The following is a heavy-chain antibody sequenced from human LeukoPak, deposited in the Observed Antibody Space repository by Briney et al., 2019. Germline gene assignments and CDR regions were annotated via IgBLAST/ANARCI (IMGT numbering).Heavy chain of an antibody. CDR1: GFTFSSYT. D-gene: IGHD2-2*02. V-gene: IGHV3-30-3*01. J-gene: IGHJ4*02. CDR3: ARDRCSSTSCYTHYFDY. CDR2: ISYDGSNK. Sequence: GGSLRLSCAASGFTFSSYTMHWVRQAPGQGLEWVAVISYDGSNKYYADPVKGRFTISGDTSKNTLYLQMNSLRAEDTAVYYCARDRCSSTSCYTHYFDYWGQGTLVTVSS.